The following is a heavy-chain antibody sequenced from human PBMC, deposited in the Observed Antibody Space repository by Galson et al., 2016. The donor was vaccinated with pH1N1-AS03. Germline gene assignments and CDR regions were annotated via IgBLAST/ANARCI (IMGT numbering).Heavy chain of an antibody. Sequence: SVKVSCKVSTLTAFSIHWVRQAPGKGLEWMGNFNRDVGNTVSAQKFQGRLTMTEDTSTDTAYMELRSLRSEDTAFYYCVIKAENEGNWFDPWGQGTLVIVSS. J-gene: IGHJ5*02. CDR2: FNRDVGNT. V-gene: IGHV1-24*01. D-gene: IGHD1-1*01. CDR3: VIKAENEGNWFDP. CDR1: TLTAFS.